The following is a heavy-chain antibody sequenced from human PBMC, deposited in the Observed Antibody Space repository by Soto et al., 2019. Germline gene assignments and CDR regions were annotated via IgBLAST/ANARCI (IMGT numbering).Heavy chain of an antibody. J-gene: IGHJ4*02. CDR2: ISGSGGST. CDR3: AKSVNWGWLQVRFDY. Sequence: GGSLRLSCAASGFTFSSYAMSWVRQAPGKGLEWVSAISGSGGSTDYADSVKGRFTISRDNSKNTLYLQMNSLRAEDTAVYYCAKSVNWGWLQVRFDYWGQGTLVTVPS. CDR1: GFTFSSYA. V-gene: IGHV3-23*01. D-gene: IGHD7-27*01.